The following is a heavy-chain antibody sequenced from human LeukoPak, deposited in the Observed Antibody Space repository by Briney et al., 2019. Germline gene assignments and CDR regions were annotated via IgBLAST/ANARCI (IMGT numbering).Heavy chain of an antibody. CDR1: GYSISRGYY. Sequence: SETLSLTCTVSGYSISRGYYWGWIRQPPGKGLEWIGSIYHSGSTYYNPSLKGRVTISVDTSKNQFSLKLSSVTAADTAVYYCARWVYGSGRNWFDPWGQGTLVTVSS. D-gene: IGHD3-10*01. CDR2: IYHSGST. V-gene: IGHV4-38-2*02. CDR3: ARWVYGSGRNWFDP. J-gene: IGHJ5*02.